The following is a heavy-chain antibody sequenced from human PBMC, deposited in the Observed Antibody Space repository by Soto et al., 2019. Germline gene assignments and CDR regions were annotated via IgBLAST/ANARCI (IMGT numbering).Heavy chain of an antibody. D-gene: IGHD6-13*01. Sequence: ESGGGLVQPGRSLRLSCAASGFTFDDYAMHWVRQAPGKGLEWVSGISWNSGSIGYADSVKGRFTISRDNAKNSLYLQMNSLTAEDTAFYYCAKDIMSGSSSLSCGDAFDIWGQGTMVTVSS. CDR3: AKDIMSGSSSLSCGDAFDI. V-gene: IGHV3-9*01. J-gene: IGHJ3*02. CDR2: ISWNSGSI. CDR1: GFTFDDYA.